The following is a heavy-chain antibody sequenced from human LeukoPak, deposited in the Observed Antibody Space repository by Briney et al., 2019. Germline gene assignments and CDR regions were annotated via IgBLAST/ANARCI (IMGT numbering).Heavy chain of an antibody. J-gene: IGHJ5*02. V-gene: IGHV1-18*01. CDR3: ARTVSGYSWEVWFDP. CDR2: INTYNGNT. CDR1: SYTFTSYG. D-gene: IGHD3-22*01. Sequence: GASVKVSCKASSYTFTSYGISWVRQAPGQGLEWMGWINTYNGNTNYAQNLQGRVTMATDTSTSTAYMELRSLRSDDTAVYYCARTVSGYSWEVWFDPWGQGTLVTVSS.